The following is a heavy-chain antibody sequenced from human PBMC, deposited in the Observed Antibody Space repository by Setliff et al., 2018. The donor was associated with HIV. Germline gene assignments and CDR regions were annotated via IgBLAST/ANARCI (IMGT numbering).Heavy chain of an antibody. J-gene: IGHJ4*02. CDR3: ARASSGYYSRFDY. CDR2: INHSGST. V-gene: IGHV4-34*01. D-gene: IGHD3-22*01. CDR1: GGSFSGYY. Sequence: SETLSLTCAVYGGSFSGYYWSWIRQPPGKGLEWIGEINHSGSTNYNPSLKSRVTISVGTSKNQFSLKLSSVTAADTAVYYCARASSGYYSRFDYWGQGTLVTVSS.